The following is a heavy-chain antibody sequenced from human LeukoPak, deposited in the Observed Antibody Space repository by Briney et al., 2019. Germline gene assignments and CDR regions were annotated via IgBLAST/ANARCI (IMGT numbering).Heavy chain of an antibody. Sequence: SQTLTLTCAISGDSVSSDSAAWNWIRQSPSRGLEWLGRTYYRSTWLNDYAGSLKSRISINPDTSKNQFSLQLNSVTPEDTAVYYCAREPHGSGLLFDYWGRGTLVTVSS. CDR3: AREPHGSGLLFDY. CDR1: GDSVSSDSAA. J-gene: IGHJ4*02. CDR2: TYYRSTWLN. V-gene: IGHV6-1*01. D-gene: IGHD6-19*01.